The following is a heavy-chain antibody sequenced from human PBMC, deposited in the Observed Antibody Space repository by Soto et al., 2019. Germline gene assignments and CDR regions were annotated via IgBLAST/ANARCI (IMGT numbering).Heavy chain of an antibody. J-gene: IGHJ4*02. CDR3: ARDVFCSSTSCHSEYFYFDY. V-gene: IGHV4-31*03. Sequence: PSETLSLTCTVSGGSISSGGYYWSWIRQHPGKGLEWIGYIYYSGSTYYNPSLKSRVTISVDTSKNQFSLKLSSVTAADTAVYYCARDVFCSSTSCHSEYFYFDYWGQGTLVTVSS. D-gene: IGHD2-2*01. CDR2: IYYSGST. CDR1: GGSISSGGYY.